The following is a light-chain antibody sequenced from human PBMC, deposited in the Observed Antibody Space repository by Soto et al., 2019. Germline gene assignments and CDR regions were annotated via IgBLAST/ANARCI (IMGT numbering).Light chain of an antibody. V-gene: IGLV8-61*01. CDR3: VVVMGSGISV. J-gene: IGLJ2*01. CDR2: STN. Sequence: QAVVTQEPSFSVSPGRTVTLTCGLSSGSVSTSYYPSWYQQTPGQAPRTLIYSTNTRSSGVPDRFSGSILGNKAALTITGAQADDESDYYCVVVMGSGISVFGGGTKLTVL. CDR1: SGSVSTSYY.